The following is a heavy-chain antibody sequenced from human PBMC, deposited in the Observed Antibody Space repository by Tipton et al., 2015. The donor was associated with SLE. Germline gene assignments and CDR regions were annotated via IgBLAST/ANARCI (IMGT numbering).Heavy chain of an antibody. Sequence: TLSLTCTVSGYSISSGYYWGWMRQSPGKGLEWIASIYRSGSAYYTPSLRSRVTISQDTSKNQFSLRLSSVTAADTAVYYCASGEVVVMPGDTPYYYYHGMDVWGQGTPVTVSS. J-gene: IGHJ6*02. CDR2: IYRSGSA. CDR1: GYSISSGYY. V-gene: IGHV4-38-2*02. D-gene: IGHD2-2*01. CDR3: ASGEVVVMPGDTPYYYYHGMDV.